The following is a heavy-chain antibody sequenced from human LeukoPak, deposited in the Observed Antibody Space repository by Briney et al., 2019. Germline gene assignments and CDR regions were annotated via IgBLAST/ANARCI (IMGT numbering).Heavy chain of an antibody. V-gene: IGHV1-18*01. D-gene: IGHD2-2*01. Sequence: GASVKVSCKASGYTFTSYGISWVRQAPGQGLEWMGWISAYNGNTNYAQKLQGRVTMTTDTSTSTAYMELRSLRSDDTAVYYCARERIVVVPAAMNWFDPWGQGTLVTVSS. J-gene: IGHJ5*02. CDR1: GYTFTSYG. CDR3: ARERIVVVPAAMNWFDP. CDR2: ISAYNGNT.